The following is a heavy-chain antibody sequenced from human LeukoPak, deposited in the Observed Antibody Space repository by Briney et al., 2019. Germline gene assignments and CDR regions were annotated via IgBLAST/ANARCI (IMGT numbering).Heavy chain of an antibody. CDR2: IYSGDST. V-gene: IGHV3-66*04. D-gene: IGHD5-12*01. J-gene: IGHJ4*02. Sequence: GGSLRLSCAVFGFTVRSNYMSWVRQAPGKGLEWVSDIYSGDSTDYADSVKGRFIISRDKSKDTLYLQMNSLRAEDTAVYYCARLDSGYYYLHQWGQGALVTVSS. CDR3: ARLDSGYYYLHQ. CDR1: GFTVRSNY.